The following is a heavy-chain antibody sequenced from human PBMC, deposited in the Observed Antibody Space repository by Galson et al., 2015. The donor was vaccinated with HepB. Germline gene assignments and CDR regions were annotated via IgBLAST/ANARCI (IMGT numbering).Heavy chain of an antibody. Sequence: SLRLSCAASGFTFSSYAVHWVRQAPGKGLEWVAVIAHDGKTEYYADSVWSRFTISRDNSNNTLYLQLNSPRLEDTAVYYCARSITMVRINTPDYWGQGTLVIVSS. CDR2: IAHDGKTE. D-gene: IGHD3-10*01. CDR1: GFTFSSYA. V-gene: IGHV3-30*17. J-gene: IGHJ4*02. CDR3: ARSITMVRINTPDY.